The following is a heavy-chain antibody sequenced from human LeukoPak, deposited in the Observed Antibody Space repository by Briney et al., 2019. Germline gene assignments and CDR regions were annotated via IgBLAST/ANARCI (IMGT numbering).Heavy chain of an antibody. CDR2: ISYDGNNK. CDR3: AKGIQVWTGGGFDY. Sequence: GRSLRLSCVASGFTFSNYAMHWVRQTPGKGLVWVAIISYDGNNKYYADSVKGRFTISRDNSKNTLYLQMNSLRAEDTAVYYYAKGIQVWTGGGFDYRGQGTLVTVSS. D-gene: IGHD5-18*01. CDR1: GFTFSNYA. V-gene: IGHV3-30*18. J-gene: IGHJ4*02.